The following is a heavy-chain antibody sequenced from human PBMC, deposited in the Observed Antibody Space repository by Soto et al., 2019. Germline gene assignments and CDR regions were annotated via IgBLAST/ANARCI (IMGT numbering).Heavy chain of an antibody. D-gene: IGHD3-3*01. CDR2: ISSSSSYI. CDR1: GFTFSSYS. CDR3: AREPALYDFWSGSGNYYYYYYMDV. Sequence: GGSLRLSCAASGFTFSSYSMNWVRQAPGKGLEWVSSISSSSSYIYYADSVKGRFTISRDNAKNSLYLQMNSLRAEDTAVYYCAREPALYDFWSGSGNYYYYYYMDVWGKGTTVTVSS. V-gene: IGHV3-21*01. J-gene: IGHJ6*03.